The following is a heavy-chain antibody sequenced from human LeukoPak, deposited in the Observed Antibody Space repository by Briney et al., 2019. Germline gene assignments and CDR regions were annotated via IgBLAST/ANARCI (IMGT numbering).Heavy chain of an antibody. Sequence: PGGSLRLSCAASGIGFSKASMTWVRQAPGKGLEWIGRIRSVRDGGTTDYADPVKGRVTISRDDSIATLYLVLNSLTTEDTAVYYCATDLAHGLGAYDVWGQGTLVAVSS. J-gene: IGHJ3*01. CDR3: ATDLAHGLGAYDV. D-gene: IGHD2-8*01. V-gene: IGHV3-15*01. CDR1: GIGFSKAS. CDR2: IRSVRDGGTT.